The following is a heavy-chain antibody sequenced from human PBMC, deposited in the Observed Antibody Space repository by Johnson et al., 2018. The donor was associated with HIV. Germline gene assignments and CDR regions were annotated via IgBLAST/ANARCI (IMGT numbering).Heavy chain of an antibody. CDR1: GFTFSSYA. CDR2: ISYDGSNK. D-gene: IGHD3-22*01. CDR3: ARALYDSSGYDAFDI. V-gene: IGHV3-30*07. J-gene: IGHJ3*02. Sequence: VQLLESGGGVVQPGRSLRLSCAASGFTFSSYAMHWVRQAPGKGLNWVAVISYDGSNKYYVDSVKGRFTISRDNAKNSLYLQMNSLRAEDTAVYYCARALYDSSGYDAFDIWGQGTMVTVSS.